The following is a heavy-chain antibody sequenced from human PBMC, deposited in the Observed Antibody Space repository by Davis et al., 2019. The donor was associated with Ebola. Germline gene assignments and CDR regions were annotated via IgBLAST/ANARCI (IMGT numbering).Heavy chain of an antibody. CDR2: IKQDGSEK. Sequence: GESLKISCAASGFTFRSYWMSWVRQAPGKGLEWVANIKQDGSEKYYVDSVKGRFTVSRDNAKNSLYLQMNSLRAEDTAVYYCARSSYQPDYWGQGTLVTVSS. D-gene: IGHD2-2*01. J-gene: IGHJ4*02. CDR1: GFTFRSYW. V-gene: IGHV3-7*01. CDR3: ARSSYQPDY.